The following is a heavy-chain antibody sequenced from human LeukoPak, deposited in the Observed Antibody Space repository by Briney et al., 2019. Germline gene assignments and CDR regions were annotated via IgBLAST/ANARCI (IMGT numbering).Heavy chain of an antibody. V-gene: IGHV4-38-2*02. D-gene: IGHD3-22*01. CDR1: GYSISSGYY. CDR3: ASQVMIVVVND. CDR2: IYHSGST. Sequence: SETLSLTRTVSGYSISSGYYWGWIRQPPGKGLEWIGSIYHSGSTYYNPSLKSRVTISVDTSKNQFSLKLSSVTAADTAVYYCASQVMIVVVNDWGQGTLVTVSS. J-gene: IGHJ4*02.